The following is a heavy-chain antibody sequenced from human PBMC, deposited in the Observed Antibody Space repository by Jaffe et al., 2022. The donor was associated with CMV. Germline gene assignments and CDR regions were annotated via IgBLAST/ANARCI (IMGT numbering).Heavy chain of an antibody. CDR1: GDSMSFSSYY. V-gene: IGHV4-39*01. CDR2: LYYTGTT. J-gene: IGHJ3*02. D-gene: IGHD1-1*01. Sequence: QLQLQESGPGLVKPSETLSLTCIVSGDSMSFSSYYWGWIRQPPGKGLEWIASLYYTGTTYYRPSLKSRLTTSVDTSKNQFSLKMRSVTAADTAVYYCARHGRWTTGGPFDAFDIWGQGTMVTVSS. CDR3: ARHGRWTTGGPFDAFDI.